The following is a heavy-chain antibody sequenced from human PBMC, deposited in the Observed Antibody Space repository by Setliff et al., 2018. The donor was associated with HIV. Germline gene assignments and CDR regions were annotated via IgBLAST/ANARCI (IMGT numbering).Heavy chain of an antibody. CDR2: ISHGSTYI. Sequence: GGSLRLSCAVSEFTLRRYTMNWVRQAPGKGLEWVSSISHGSTYIYYADPVKGRFTISRDNAKNSLYPQMNSLRVEDTAVYFCVRGDDSSGYDNHYLDSWGQGTLVTVSS. CDR1: EFTLRRYT. V-gene: IGHV3-21*01. J-gene: IGHJ4*02. CDR3: VRGDDSSGYDNHYLDS. D-gene: IGHD3-22*01.